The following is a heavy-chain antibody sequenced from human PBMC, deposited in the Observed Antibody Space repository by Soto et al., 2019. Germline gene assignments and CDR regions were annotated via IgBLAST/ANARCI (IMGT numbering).Heavy chain of an antibody. J-gene: IGHJ6*02. V-gene: IGHV1-69*01. Sequence: QVQLVQSGAEVKKPGSSVKVSCKASGGTFSSYAISWVRQAPGQGLEWMGGIIPLFGTANYAQKFQGRVTITADESTSTAYMELSSLRSEDTAVYYCARDRLKMATTSSGMDVWGQGTTVTVSS. CDR3: ARDRLKMATTSSGMDV. CDR2: IIPLFGTA. CDR1: GGTFSSYA. D-gene: IGHD5-12*01.